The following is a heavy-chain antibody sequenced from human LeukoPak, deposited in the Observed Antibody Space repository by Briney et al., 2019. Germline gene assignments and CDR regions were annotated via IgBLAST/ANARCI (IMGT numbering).Heavy chain of an antibody. Sequence: GGSLRLSCAASRFTISSYAMSWVRQAPGKGLEWVSGISGSSGSTNYADSVKGRFTISRDNAKNTLYLQMDSLRADDTAVYYCVRGGSPSEYWGQGTLVTVSS. D-gene: IGHD5-12*01. J-gene: IGHJ4*02. CDR2: ISGSSGST. CDR3: VRGGSPSEY. V-gene: IGHV3-23*01. CDR1: RFTISSYA.